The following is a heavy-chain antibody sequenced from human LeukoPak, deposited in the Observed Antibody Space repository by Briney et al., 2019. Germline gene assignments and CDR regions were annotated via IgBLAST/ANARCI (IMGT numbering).Heavy chain of an antibody. V-gene: IGHV1-18*01. Sequence: ASVKVSCKASGYTFTSYGITWVRQAPGQGLEWMGWISGYNGNTNYAQNLQGRVTMTTDTSTSTAYMDLRSLRFDDTAVYYCARVLYGDYGVGYYYYMDVWGKGTTVTDSS. J-gene: IGHJ6*03. CDR1: GYTFTSYG. CDR3: ARVLYGDYGVGYYYYMDV. D-gene: IGHD4-17*01. CDR2: ISGYNGNT.